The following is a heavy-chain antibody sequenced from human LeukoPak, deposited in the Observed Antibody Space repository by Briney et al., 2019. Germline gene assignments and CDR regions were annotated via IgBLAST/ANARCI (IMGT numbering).Heavy chain of an antibody. CDR3: ARDRGGVIDH. V-gene: IGHV4-39*07. CDR1: GGSMTTTSYS. CDR2: IYYTGST. Sequence: PSETLSLTCTVSGGSMTTTSYSWAWIRQPPGKELEWIGSIYYTGSTNYNPSLKSRVTMSVDTSKIQCSLHLNSVTAADTAVYWCARDRGGVIDHWGQGSLVTVSS. D-gene: IGHD3-16*01. J-gene: IGHJ4*02.